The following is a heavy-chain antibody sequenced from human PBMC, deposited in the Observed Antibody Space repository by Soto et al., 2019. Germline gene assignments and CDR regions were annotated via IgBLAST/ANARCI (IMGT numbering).Heavy chain of an antibody. CDR3: ARDVVGSDYFDS. V-gene: IGHV1-2*02. CDR2: INPKTGGT. D-gene: IGHD1-26*01. Sequence: QVQLVQSGAEVRKPGASVKVSCKASGYTFTDYYMHWVRQAPGQGLEWMGWINPKTGGTNYVQKSQGRVTMTRDTSITTAYMELSRLRSDDTAVYYCARDVVGSDYFDSWGPGTLVTVSS. CDR1: GYTFTDYY. J-gene: IGHJ4*02.